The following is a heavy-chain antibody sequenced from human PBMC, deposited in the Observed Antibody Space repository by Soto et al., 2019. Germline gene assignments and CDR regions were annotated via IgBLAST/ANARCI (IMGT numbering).Heavy chain of an antibody. CDR1: GFTFDDYA. CDR2: ISWNSGSI. V-gene: IGHV3-9*01. Sequence: EVQLLESGGGLVQPGGSLKLSCAASGFTFDDYAMHWVRQAPGKGLEWVSGISWNSGSIGYADSVKGRFTISRDNAKNSLYLQMNSLRAEDTALYYCAKDTTIFGVADYYYYGMDVWGQGTTVTVSS. J-gene: IGHJ6*02. CDR3: AKDTTIFGVADYYYYGMDV. D-gene: IGHD3-3*01.